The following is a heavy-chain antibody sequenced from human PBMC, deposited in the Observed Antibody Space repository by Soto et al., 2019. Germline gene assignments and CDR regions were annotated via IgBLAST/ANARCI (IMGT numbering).Heavy chain of an antibody. CDR1: GYTFTGYY. D-gene: IGHD3-22*01. V-gene: IGHV1-2*02. Sequence: ASVKVSCKASGYTFTGYYMHWVLQSPVQGLEWMGWINPNSGGTNYAQKFQGRVTMTRDTSISTAYMELSRLRSDDTAVYYCARGKDYYDSSGSFGYWGQGTLVTVSS. J-gene: IGHJ4*02. CDR3: ARGKDYYDSSGSFGY. CDR2: INPNSGGT.